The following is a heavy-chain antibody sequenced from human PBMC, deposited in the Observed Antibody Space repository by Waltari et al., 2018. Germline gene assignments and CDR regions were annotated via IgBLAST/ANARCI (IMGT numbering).Heavy chain of an antibody. J-gene: IGHJ5*02. D-gene: IGHD4-17*01. V-gene: IGHV4-39*07. Sequence: QLQLQESGPGLVKPSETLSLTCTVSGGSISSSSYYWGWIRQPPGKGLEWIGSIYYSGSTYSNPSLKRRVTISVDTSKNQFSLKLSSVTAADTAVYYCARVVSGNGDYLNWFDPWGQGTLVTVSS. CDR2: IYYSGST. CDR3: ARVVSGNGDYLNWFDP. CDR1: GGSISSSSYY.